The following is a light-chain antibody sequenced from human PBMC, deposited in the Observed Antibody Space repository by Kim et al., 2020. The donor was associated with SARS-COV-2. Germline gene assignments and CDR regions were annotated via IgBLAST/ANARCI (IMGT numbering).Light chain of an antibody. Sequence: EIVLTQSPGTLSLSPGERATLSCRASQSVNSYYFAWYQQKPGQAPRLLIYGASSRATGIPDRFSGSGSGTDFTLTISRLEPEDFAVYYCQQYGSSPLAFGGGTKVDIK. CDR2: GAS. CDR3: QQYGSSPLA. J-gene: IGKJ4*01. V-gene: IGKV3-20*01. CDR1: QSVNSYY.